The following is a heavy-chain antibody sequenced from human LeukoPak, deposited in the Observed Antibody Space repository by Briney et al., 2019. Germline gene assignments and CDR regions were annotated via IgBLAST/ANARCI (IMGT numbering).Heavy chain of an antibody. J-gene: IGHJ4*02. Sequence: PGGSLRLSCVASGFTLSSNSMNWVRQAPGKGLEWVSYISSSSSTIYYADSVKGRFTISRDNAKNSLYLQMNSLRAEDTAVYYCARDHSYYGSGSYYDYWGQGTLVTVSS. CDR2: ISSSSSTI. V-gene: IGHV3-48*04. CDR1: GFTLSSNS. D-gene: IGHD3-10*01. CDR3: ARDHSYYGSGSYYDY.